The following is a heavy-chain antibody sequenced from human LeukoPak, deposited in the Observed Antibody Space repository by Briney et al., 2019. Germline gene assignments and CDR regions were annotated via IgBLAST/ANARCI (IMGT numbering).Heavy chain of an antibody. Sequence: GGSLRLSCAASGFTVSSNYMSWVRQAPGKGLEWVSVIYSGGSTYYADSVKGRFTISRDNSKNKLYLQMNSLRAEDTAVYYCARPNYYYYGMDVWGQGTTVTVSS. CDR1: GFTVSSNY. CDR3: ARPNYYYYGMDV. J-gene: IGHJ6*02. CDR2: IYSGGST. V-gene: IGHV3-66*04.